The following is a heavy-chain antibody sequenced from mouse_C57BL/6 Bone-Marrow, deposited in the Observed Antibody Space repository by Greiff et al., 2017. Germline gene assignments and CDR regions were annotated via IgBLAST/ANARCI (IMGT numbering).Heavy chain of an antibody. CDR3: ARGDYDVTGFAY. Sequence: QVQLQQSGAELVKPGASVKMSCKASGYTFTTYPIEWMKQNHGKSLEWIGNFHPYNDDTKYNEKLKGKDTLTVEKSSSTVYLELSRLTSDDSDVYYCARGDYDVTGFAYWGQGTLVTVSA. V-gene: IGHV1-47*01. CDR1: GYTFTTYP. CDR2: FHPYNDDT. J-gene: IGHJ3*01. D-gene: IGHD2-4*01.